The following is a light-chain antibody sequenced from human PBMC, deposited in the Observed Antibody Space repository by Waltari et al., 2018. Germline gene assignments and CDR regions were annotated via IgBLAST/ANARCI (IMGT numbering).Light chain of an antibody. V-gene: IGKV1D-16*01. CDR2: AAS. J-gene: IGKJ2*01. CDR1: QGISSC. Sequence: DIQMTQSPSSLSASVGDRVTITCRASQGISSCLAWYQQKPGKAPELLIYAASSFQSGVPSRFSGSGSGTDFTLTISSLQPEDFATYYCLQYHSYSKFGQGTKLEIK. CDR3: LQYHSYSK.